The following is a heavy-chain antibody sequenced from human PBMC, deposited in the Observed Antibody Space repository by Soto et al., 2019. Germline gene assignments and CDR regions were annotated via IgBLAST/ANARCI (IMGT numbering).Heavy chain of an antibody. CDR2: IYYSGST. J-gene: IGHJ4*02. V-gene: IGHV4-31*03. CDR3: ARAGEYSKRVSFDY. D-gene: IGHD4-4*01. Sequence: QVQLQESGPGLVKPSQTLSLTCTVSGGSISSGGYYWSWIRQHPGKGLEWIGYIYYSGSTYYNPSLKSRVTISVDTSKNHVSLKVSSLTAADTAVYYWARAGEYSKRVSFDYWGKGTLVTVSS. CDR1: GGSISSGGYY.